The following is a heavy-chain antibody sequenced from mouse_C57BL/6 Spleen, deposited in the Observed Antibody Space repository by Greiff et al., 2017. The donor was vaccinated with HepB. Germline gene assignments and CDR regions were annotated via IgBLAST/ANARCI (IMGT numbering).Heavy chain of an antibody. Sequence: EVKLQESGPELVKPGASVKMSCKASGYTFTDYNMHWVKQSHGKSLEWIGYINPNNGGTSYNQKFKGKATLTVNKSSSTAYMELRSLTSEDSAVYYCARRGATVVPFDYWGQGTTLTVSS. CDR3: ARRGATVVPFDY. CDR2: INPNNGGT. J-gene: IGHJ2*01. D-gene: IGHD1-1*01. V-gene: IGHV1-22*01. CDR1: GYTFTDYN.